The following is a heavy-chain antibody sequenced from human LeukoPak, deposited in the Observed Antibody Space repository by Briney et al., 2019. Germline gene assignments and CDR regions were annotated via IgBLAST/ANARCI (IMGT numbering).Heavy chain of an antibody. V-gene: IGHV5-51*01. Sequence: GASLQISCKGPGYSFTSYWIGWVRQMPGKGLEWMGIIYPGDSDTRYSPSFQGQVTISADKSISTAYLQWSSLKASDTAMYYCARLLADFWGGYYIDYWGQGTLVTVSS. CDR2: IYPGDSDT. CDR3: ARLLADFWGGYYIDY. CDR1: GYSFTSYW. D-gene: IGHD3-3*01. J-gene: IGHJ4*02.